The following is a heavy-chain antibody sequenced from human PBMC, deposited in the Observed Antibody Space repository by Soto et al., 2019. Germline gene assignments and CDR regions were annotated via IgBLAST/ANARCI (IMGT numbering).Heavy chain of an antibody. J-gene: IGHJ6*01. CDR1: GFSLSTSGVG. CDR2: IYWDDDK. Sequence: QITLKESGPTLVKPTQTLTLTCTFSGFSLSTSGVGVAWIRQPPGKALEWLALIYWDDDKRYRPSLESRLTITKTPSKNQWVLTMTNMDSVATAPFYGAYLPFSGGSCYCFSFSGMAVW. CDR3: AYLPFSGGSCYCFSFSGMAV. D-gene: IGHD2-15*01. V-gene: IGHV2-5*02.